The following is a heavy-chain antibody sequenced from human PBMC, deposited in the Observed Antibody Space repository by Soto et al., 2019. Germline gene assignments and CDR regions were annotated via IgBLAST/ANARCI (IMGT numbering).Heavy chain of an antibody. CDR1: GGTFSSYA. D-gene: IGHD3-3*01. CDR3: ARITIFGVVPPYYYYGMDV. V-gene: IGHV1-69*13. J-gene: IGHJ6*02. Sequence: VKVSCKASGGTFSSYAISWVRQAPGQGLEWMGGIIPIFGTANYAQKFQGRVTITADESTSTAYMELSSLRSEDTAVYYCARITIFGVVPPYYYYGMDVWGQGTTVTVSS. CDR2: IIPIFGTA.